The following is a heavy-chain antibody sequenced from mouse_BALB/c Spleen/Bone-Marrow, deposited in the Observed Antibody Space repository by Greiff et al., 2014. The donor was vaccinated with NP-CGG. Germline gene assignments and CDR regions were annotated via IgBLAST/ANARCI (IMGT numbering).Heavy chain of an antibody. CDR3: ARGRWYY. J-gene: IGHJ2*01. D-gene: IGHD2-3*01. CDR2: VNPNIGGT. V-gene: IGHV1-22*01. CDR1: GYTFTDYT. Sequence: EVHLVESGPELVKPGASVKISYKTSGYTFTDYTLHWVKQSHGKSLEWIGGVNPNIGGTTYNQKFKGKASLTVNKSSTTAYMELRSLTSEDSAVYYCARGRWYYWGQGTTLTVSS.